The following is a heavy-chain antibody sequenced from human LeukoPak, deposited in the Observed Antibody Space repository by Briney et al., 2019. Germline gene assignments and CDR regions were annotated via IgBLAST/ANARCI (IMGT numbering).Heavy chain of an antibody. J-gene: IGHJ5*02. Sequence: ASVKVSCKPSGYTFTSYDINCVRQATGQGLEWMGWMNCNSGNTGYAQKLQGRVTMTRNTSISKAYMELSSLRSEDAAVYYCARVYSSSWYWFDPWGQGTLVTVSS. CDR1: GYTFTSYD. CDR3: ARVYSSSWYWFDP. D-gene: IGHD6-13*01. V-gene: IGHV1-8*01. CDR2: MNCNSGNT.